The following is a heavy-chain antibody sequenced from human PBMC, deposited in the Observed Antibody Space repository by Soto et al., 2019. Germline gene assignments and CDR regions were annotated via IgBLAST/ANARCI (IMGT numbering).Heavy chain of an antibody. J-gene: IGHJ3*02. CDR1: GGTFSTYA. V-gene: IGHV1-69*13. CDR2: IIPIFGTA. Sequence: SVKVSCKASGGTFSTYAISWVRQAPGQGLEWMGGIIPIFGTAKYAQKFQGRVTITADESASTAYMELSSLRSEDTAVYYCAREIFGVIISGGRDAFDIWGQGTMVTVSS. D-gene: IGHD3-3*01. CDR3: AREIFGVIISGGRDAFDI.